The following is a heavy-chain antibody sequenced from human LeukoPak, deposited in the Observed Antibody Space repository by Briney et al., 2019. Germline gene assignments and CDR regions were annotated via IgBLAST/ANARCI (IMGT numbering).Heavy chain of an antibody. D-gene: IGHD4-23*01. CDR1: GVSITSYK. CDR2: ISTSGRT. V-gene: IGHV4-4*09. J-gene: IGHJ4*02. Sequence: SETLSLTCTVSGVSITSYKWSWLRQSPGKGLEWIGFISTSGRTDYNPSLKSRVTISVDTSKNQFSLKLSSVTAADTAVYYCARVSSLVRTYYFDYWGQGTLVTVSS. CDR3: ARVSSLVRTYYFDY.